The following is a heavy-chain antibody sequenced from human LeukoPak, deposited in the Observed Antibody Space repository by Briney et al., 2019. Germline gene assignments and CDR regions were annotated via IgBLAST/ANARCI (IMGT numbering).Heavy chain of an antibody. D-gene: IGHD3-3*01. CDR1: GGSISSYH. J-gene: IGHJ3*02. CDR2: TYNSGST. V-gene: IGHV4-59*01. Sequence: SETLSLTCTVSGGSISSYHWSWIRQPPGKGLEWIGDTYNSGSTNYNPSLKSRVTISVDTSKNQFSLKLNSVTAADTAVYYCAGGIFGVVINAFHIWGQGTMVTVSS. CDR3: AGGIFGVVINAFHI.